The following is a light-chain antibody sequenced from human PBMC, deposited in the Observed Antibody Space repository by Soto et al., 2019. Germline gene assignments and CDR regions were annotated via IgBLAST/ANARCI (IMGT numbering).Light chain of an antibody. CDR1: QSVDGIF. CDR3: QQHGTSPRT. V-gene: IGKV3-20*01. CDR2: GAS. Sequence: EAVLTQPPGTLSSSPLERDTISCSPSQSVDGIFLAWYQQKPGRAPRLLIYGASSRATGIPDRFSGSGSGTDFTLIISRLEPEDFAVYYCQQHGTSPRTFGHGTKVDIK. J-gene: IGKJ1*01.